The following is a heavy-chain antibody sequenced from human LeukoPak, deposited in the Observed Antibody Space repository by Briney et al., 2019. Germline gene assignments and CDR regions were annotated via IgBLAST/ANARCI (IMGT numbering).Heavy chain of an antibody. CDR1: GASISSYC. J-gene: IGHJ4*02. CDR3: ARHPSSSWSFDY. D-gene: IGHD6-13*01. CDR2: MYNSGST. V-gene: IGHV4-59*08. Sequence: SETLSLTCTVSGASISSYCWSWIRQPPGKGLEWIGYMYNSGSTNYNPSFKSRVSISVDTSKNQFSLNLKSVTAADTAVYYCARHPSSSWSFDYWGQGTLVTVSS.